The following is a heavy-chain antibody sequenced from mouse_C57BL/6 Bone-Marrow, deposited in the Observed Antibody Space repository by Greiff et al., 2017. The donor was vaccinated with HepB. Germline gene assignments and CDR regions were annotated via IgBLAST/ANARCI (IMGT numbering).Heavy chain of an antibody. J-gene: IGHJ2*01. V-gene: IGHV3-8*01. CDR3: ARSDYDGTSFDD. CDR1: GYSITSYY. D-gene: IGHD2-4*01. CDR2: ISYSGST. Sequence: EVNVVESGPGLAKPSQTLSLTCSVTGYSITSYYWNWIRKFPGNKLEYIGYISYSGSTYYNPSLKSRISITRDTSKTQYYLQLNSVTTEDTATYYCARSDYDGTSFDDWGQGTTLTVSS.